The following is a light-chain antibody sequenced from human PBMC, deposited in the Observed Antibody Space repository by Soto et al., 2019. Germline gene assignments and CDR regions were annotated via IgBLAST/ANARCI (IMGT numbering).Light chain of an antibody. V-gene: IGKV3-20*01. CDR2: GAS. CDR1: QSVSSSY. Sequence: ETVSTQYQGTLSLSPGERATLSCRASQSVSSSYLAWYQQKPGQAPRLLIYGASSRATGIPDRFSGSGSGTDFTLTISRLEPEDFAVYYCHQYGGSSWTFGQGTKVDIK. CDR3: HQYGGSSWT. J-gene: IGKJ1*01.